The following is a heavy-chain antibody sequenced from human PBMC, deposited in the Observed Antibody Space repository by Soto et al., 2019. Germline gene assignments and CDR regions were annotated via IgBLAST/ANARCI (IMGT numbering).Heavy chain of an antibody. V-gene: IGHV4-59*08. D-gene: IGHD2-15*01. J-gene: IGHJ6*02. Sequence: QVQLQESGPGLVKPSETLSLTCTVSGGSISSYYWSWIRQPPGKGLEWIGYIYYSGSTNYNPSLKSPVTISVDTSKNQFSLKLSSVTAADPAVYYCARHVPYCSDTGHCAYGMDVWGQGTTVTVSS. CDR3: ARHVPYCSDTGHCAYGMDV. CDR1: GGSISSYY. CDR2: IYYSGST.